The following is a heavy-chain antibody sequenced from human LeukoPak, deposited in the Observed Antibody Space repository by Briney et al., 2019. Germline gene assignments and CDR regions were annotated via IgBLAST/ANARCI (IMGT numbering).Heavy chain of an antibody. V-gene: IGHV3-21*01. CDR1: GFTFSSYN. CDR3: ARDHRVAGRDY. CDR2: ITSSSSYI. D-gene: IGHD5-12*01. J-gene: IGHJ4*02. Sequence: GGSLRLSCAASGFTFSSYNMNWVRQAPGKGLEWVSSITSSSSYIYYADSVKGRFTISRDNAKNSLYLQMNSLRVEDTAVYYCARDHRVAGRDYWAREPWSPSPQ.